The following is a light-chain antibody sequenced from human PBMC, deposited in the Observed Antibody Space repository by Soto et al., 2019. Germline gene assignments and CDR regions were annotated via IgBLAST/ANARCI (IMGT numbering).Light chain of an antibody. V-gene: IGKV1-5*01. Sequence: IPFTESPSFLSASVGDTVTITCRASQSISSWLAWYQQKPGKAPKLLIYDASSLERGVPSRFSGSGSATEFTLTISDLQPDDFATYYCQQYQSDTWTFGQGTKVDIK. CDR3: QQYQSDTWT. CDR2: DAS. J-gene: IGKJ1*01. CDR1: QSISSW.